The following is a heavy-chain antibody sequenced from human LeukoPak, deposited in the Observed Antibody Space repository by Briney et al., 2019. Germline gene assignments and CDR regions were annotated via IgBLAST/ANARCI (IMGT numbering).Heavy chain of an antibody. D-gene: IGHD6-13*01. Sequence: SETLSLTCAVYGGSLSGSYWGWIRQPPGKGLEWIGNIYNSGSTYYNPSLKSRVTISVDTSKNQFSLKLSSVTAADTAVYYCARQAYSSNLGWFDPWGQGTLVTVSS. J-gene: IGHJ5*02. CDR1: GGSLSGSY. CDR3: ARQAYSSNLGWFDP. V-gene: IGHV4-34*01. CDR2: IYNSGST.